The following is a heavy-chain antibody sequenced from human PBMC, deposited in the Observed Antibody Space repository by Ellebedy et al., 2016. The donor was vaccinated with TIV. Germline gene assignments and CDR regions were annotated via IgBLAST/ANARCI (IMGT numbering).Heavy chain of an antibody. D-gene: IGHD4-17*01. CDR2: INQGGSDK. J-gene: IGHJ3*02. Sequence: GGSLRLSCGASGFSFRSYWMTWVRQAPGKGLEWVANINQGGSDKYYLDSVEGRFTISRDNAKNSLYLQMISLRAEDTAVYYCASDGSYGDFLSPTHAFETWGQGTMVIVSS. CDR3: ASDGSYGDFLSPTHAFET. V-gene: IGHV3-7*01. CDR1: GFSFRSYW.